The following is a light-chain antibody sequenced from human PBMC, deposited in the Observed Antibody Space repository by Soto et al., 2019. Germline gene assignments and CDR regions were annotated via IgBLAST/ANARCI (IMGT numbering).Light chain of an antibody. J-gene: IGLJ1*01. CDR2: TND. V-gene: IGLV1-44*01. CDR3: AVWDDSLNGHV. CDR1: SSNMGTNT. Sequence: QSVLTQPPSASETPGQRVIISCYGSSSNMGTNTVHWFQQFPGTAPKLLIYTNDQRPSGVPDRFSGSNSGTSASLAISGLQSEDEADYYCAVWDDSLNGHVFGTGTKLTVL.